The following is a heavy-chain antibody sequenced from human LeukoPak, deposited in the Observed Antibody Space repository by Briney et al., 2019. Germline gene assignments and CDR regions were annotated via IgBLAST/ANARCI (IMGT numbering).Heavy chain of an antibody. CDR2: ISSSGSTI. CDR3: ASGYDPNYYYYYYMDV. D-gene: IGHD5-12*01. V-gene: IGHV3-11*01. J-gene: IGHJ6*03. Sequence: GGSLRLSCAASGFTFSDYYMSWIRQAPGKGLEWVSYISSSGSTIYYADSMKGRFTISRDNAKNSLYLQMNSLRAEDTAVYYCASGYDPNYYYYYYMDVWGKGTTVTVSS. CDR1: GFTFSDYY.